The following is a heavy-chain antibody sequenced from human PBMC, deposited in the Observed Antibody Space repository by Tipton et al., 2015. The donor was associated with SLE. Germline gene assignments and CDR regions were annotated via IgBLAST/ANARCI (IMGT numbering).Heavy chain of an antibody. CDR2: IYYSGSP. Sequence: TLSLTCAVSGYSISSGFYWSWIRQHPGKGLEWIGDIYYSGSPYYNPSLKSRVTISVDTSKNQFSLKLSSVTAADTAVYYCARDGDGDYLVGFDLWGRCTLLTVSS. CDR3: ARDGDGDYLVGFDL. J-gene: IGHJ2*01. V-gene: IGHV4-31*11. CDR1: GYSISSGFY. D-gene: IGHD4-17*01.